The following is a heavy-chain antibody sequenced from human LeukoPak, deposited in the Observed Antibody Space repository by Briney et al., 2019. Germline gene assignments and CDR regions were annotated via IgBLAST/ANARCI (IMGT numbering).Heavy chain of an antibody. Sequence: SETLSLTCTVSGGSISSSSYYWGWIRQPPGKGLEWIGSIYYSGSTYYNPSLKSRVTISVDTSKNQFSLKLSSVTAADTAVYYCARHSGYDFWSGYYGCFDYWGRGTLVTVSS. J-gene: IGHJ4*02. CDR1: GGSISSSSYY. V-gene: IGHV4-39*01. CDR2: IYYSGST. D-gene: IGHD3-3*01. CDR3: ARHSGYDFWSGYYGCFDY.